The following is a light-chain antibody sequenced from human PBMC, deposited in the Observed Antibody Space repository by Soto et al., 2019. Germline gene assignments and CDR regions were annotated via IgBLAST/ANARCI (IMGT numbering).Light chain of an antibody. J-gene: IGKJ2*01. CDR3: QQYHRYPYS. CDR1: QSISRW. V-gene: IGKV1-5*03. CDR2: RAS. Sequence: DIPMSQSPSTLSLSVGGRVTISCRGSQSISRWLASYRQKLGEALNLLIYRASNLQSGVPTRFSGSGSGTEFTLTISSLQTDDFATYYCQQYHRYPYSFGPGTKLEI.